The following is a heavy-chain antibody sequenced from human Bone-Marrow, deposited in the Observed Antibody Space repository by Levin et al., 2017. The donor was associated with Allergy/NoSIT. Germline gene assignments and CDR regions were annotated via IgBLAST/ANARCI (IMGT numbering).Heavy chain of an antibody. CDR3: ARVLIMAGVVPAAIAGRKKSYYYYMDV. J-gene: IGHJ6*03. CDR1: GFTVSSNY. V-gene: IGHV3-66*03. CDR2: IYSCGST. Sequence: PGGSLRLSCAASGFTVSSNYMSWVRQAPGKGLEWVSVIYSCGSTYYADSVKGRFTISRDNSKNTLYLQMNSLRAEDTAVYYCARVLIMAGVVPAAIAGRKKSYYYYMDVWGKGTTVTVSS. D-gene: IGHD2-2*01.